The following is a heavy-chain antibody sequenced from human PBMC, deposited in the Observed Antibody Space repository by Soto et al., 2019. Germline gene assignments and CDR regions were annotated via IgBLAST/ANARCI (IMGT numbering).Heavy chain of an antibody. CDR3: ARGRVVVVAASPYYYGMDV. CDR1: GGSFSGYY. CDR2: INHSGST. D-gene: IGHD2-15*01. Sequence: QVQLQQWGAGLLKPSETLSLTCAVYGGSFSGYYWSWIRQPPGKGLEWIGEINHSGSTNYNPSLKSRVTISVDTSKNQFSLKLSSGTAADTAVYYCARGRVVVVAASPYYYGMDVWGQGATVTVSS. J-gene: IGHJ6*02. V-gene: IGHV4-34*01.